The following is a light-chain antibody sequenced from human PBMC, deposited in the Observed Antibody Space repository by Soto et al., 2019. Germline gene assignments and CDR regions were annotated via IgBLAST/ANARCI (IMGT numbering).Light chain of an antibody. V-gene: IGKV1-9*01. J-gene: IGKJ3*01. CDR2: GAS. CDR3: QQLNSFPIP. CDR1: QGISSF. Sequence: IQLTQCPSSLSASVGDRVTITCRASQGISSFLAWYQQKPGKAPKLLIYGASTLQSGVPSRFSGSGSGTDFTLTIGSLQPEDFATYYCQQLNSFPIPFGPGTKVDIK.